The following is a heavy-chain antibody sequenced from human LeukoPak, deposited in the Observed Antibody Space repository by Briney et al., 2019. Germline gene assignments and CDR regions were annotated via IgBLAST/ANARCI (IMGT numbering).Heavy chain of an antibody. CDR3: ARRTGYSSSWHESSGWGRDY. J-gene: IGHJ4*02. Sequence: PSETLSLTCTVSGGSISGYYWSWIRQPPGKGLEWIGYSYHNGGTNYNPSLQSRLTISVDTSKNQFSLQLSSVTAADTAVYYCARRTGYSSSWHESSGWGRDYWGQGTLVTVSS. D-gene: IGHD6-13*01. CDR2: SYHNGGT. CDR1: GGSISGYY. V-gene: IGHV4-59*08.